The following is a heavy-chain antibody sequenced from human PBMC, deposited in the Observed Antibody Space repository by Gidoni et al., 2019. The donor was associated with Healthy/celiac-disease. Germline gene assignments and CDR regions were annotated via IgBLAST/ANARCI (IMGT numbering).Heavy chain of an antibody. V-gene: IGHV3-73*02. J-gene: IGHJ4*02. CDR2: SRSKANSYAT. CDR1: GFTFSGSA. D-gene: IGHD3-10*01. Sequence: EVQLVESGGGLVQPGGSLKLSCAASGFTFSGSAMHWVRQASGKGLEWVGRSRSKANSYATAYAASVKGRFTISRDDSKNTAYLQMNSLKTEDTAVYYCSSVVRGVYYFDYWGQGTLVTVSS. CDR3: SSVVRGVYYFDY.